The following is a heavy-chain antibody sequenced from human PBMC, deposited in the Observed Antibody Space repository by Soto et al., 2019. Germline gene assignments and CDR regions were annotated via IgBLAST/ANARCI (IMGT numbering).Heavy chain of an antibody. V-gene: IGHV1-18*01. Sequence: QIHLVQSGAEVKKPGASVKVSCKGSGYGFTTYGITWVRQATGQGLEWMAWISAHNGNTNYAQKLQGRVTVTRDTSTSTAYMELRSRRSDDTAVYYCARGRYGDYWGQGALVTVSS. D-gene: IGHD1-1*01. CDR3: ARGRYGDY. J-gene: IGHJ4*02. CDR2: ISAHNGNT. CDR1: GYGFTTYG.